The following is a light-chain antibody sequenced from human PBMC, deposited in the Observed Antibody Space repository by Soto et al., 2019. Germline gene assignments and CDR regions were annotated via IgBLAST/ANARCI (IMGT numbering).Light chain of an antibody. CDR3: QQYGSSRFT. Sequence: ELVLTQSPGTLSLSPGERATLACRASQSISSSYLAWYQQKPGQAPRLLVYGASSRATGIPDRFSGSGSGTDFTLTISRLETEDFAVYYCQQYGSSRFTFGTGTKVDIK. CDR2: GAS. J-gene: IGKJ3*01. CDR1: QSISSSY. V-gene: IGKV3-20*01.